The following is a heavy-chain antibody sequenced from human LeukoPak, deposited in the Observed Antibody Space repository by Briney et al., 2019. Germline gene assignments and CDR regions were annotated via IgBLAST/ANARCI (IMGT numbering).Heavy chain of an antibody. CDR3: DRGDSGQGDY. V-gene: IGHV3-72*01. CDR1: GFTFSSYG. Sequence: GGSLRLSCAASGFTFSSYGMHWVRQAPGKGLEWVGRSKNKANSYITQYAAFVQGRFTISRDDSKNSLYLQINSLKTEDTAVYYCDRGDSGQGDYWGEGTLVTVSS. CDR2: SKNKANSYIT. J-gene: IGHJ4*02. D-gene: IGHD5-12*01.